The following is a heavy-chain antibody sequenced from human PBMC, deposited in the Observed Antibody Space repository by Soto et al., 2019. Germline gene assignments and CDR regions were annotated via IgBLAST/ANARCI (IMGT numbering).Heavy chain of an antibody. J-gene: IGHJ6*02. CDR3: TRRALVDV. V-gene: IGHV1-8*01. Sequence: ASVKVSCKASGYTLTSYDINWVRQATGQGLEWLGWMNPNSGDTGYAQKLQGRVTMTRNTSISTAYMELGSLRSDDTAVYYCTRRALVDVWGQGTTVTVSS. CDR1: GYTLTSYD. CDR2: MNPNSGDT. D-gene: IGHD2-15*01.